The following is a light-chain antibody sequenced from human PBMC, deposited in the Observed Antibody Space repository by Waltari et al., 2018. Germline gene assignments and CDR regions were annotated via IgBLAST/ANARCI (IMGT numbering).Light chain of an antibody. J-gene: IGLJ2*01. CDR2: EVS. CDR1: SSDVGGYNY. V-gene: IGLV2-8*01. Sequence: QSALTQPPSASGSPGQPVPIPCTGTSSDVGGYNYASWYQQHPGKAPKLMISEVSKRPAGVPDRFSGSKSGNTASLTVSGLQAEDEADYYCSSYAGSNNLVFGGGTKLTVL. CDR3: SSYAGSNNLV.